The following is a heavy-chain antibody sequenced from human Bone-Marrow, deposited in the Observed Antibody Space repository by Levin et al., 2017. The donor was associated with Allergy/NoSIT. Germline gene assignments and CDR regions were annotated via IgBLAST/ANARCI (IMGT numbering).Heavy chain of an antibody. J-gene: IGHJ6*02. CDR1: GGNFHTLYA. V-gene: IGHV1-69*13. CDR2: IIPIFRRT. Sequence: SVKVSCKVSGGNFHTLYAISWVRQAPGQGLEWLGGIIPIFRRTNYAQKFQGRLTISADESTNTAYMELSSLRFEDTAVYYCARKGRSTSCYSSSAESCYYYGLDVWGQGTTVTVS. D-gene: IGHD2-2*02. CDR3: ARKGRSTSCYSSSAESCYYYGLDV.